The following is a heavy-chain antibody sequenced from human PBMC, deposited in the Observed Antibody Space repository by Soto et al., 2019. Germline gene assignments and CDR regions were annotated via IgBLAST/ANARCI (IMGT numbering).Heavy chain of an antibody. CDR1: GDSISTYY. Sequence: QVQLQESGPGLVKPSETLSLTCAVSGDSISTYYCMWIRQPPGKGLESIGYLYYGRSANYNPSLKSRVTLSVDTSTNQCSLTLSSMTAADTAVYYCALRSMAVVPEYWGQGTLVTVSA. J-gene: IGHJ4*02. D-gene: IGHD3-22*01. CDR3: ALRSMAVVPEY. V-gene: IGHV4-59*01. CDR2: LYYGRSA.